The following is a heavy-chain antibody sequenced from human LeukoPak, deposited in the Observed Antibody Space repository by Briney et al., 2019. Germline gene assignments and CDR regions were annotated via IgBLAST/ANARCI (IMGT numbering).Heavy chain of an antibody. V-gene: IGHV4-34*01. CDR3: TRGVGAVGY. CDR1: GGSFSGYY. CDR2: INHSGST. J-gene: IGHJ4*02. D-gene: IGHD1-26*01. Sequence: SETLSLTCAVYGGSFSGYYWSWIRQPPGKGLEWIGEINHSGSTNYNSSLKSRVTISVDTSKNQFSLKLSSVTAADTAVYYCTRGVGAVGYWGQGTLVTVSS.